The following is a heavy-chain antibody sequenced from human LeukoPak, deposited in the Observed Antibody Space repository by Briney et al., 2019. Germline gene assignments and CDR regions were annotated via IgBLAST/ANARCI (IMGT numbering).Heavy chain of an antibody. CDR1: GGSISSSSYY. V-gene: IGHV4-39*07. J-gene: IGHJ5*02. D-gene: IGHD2-15*01. CDR2: IYYSGST. CDR3: ARLYCSGGSCSWFDP. Sequence: SETLSLTCTVSGGSISSSSYYWGWIRQPPGKGLEWIGSIYYSGSTYYNPSLKSRVTISVDTSKNQFSLKLSSVTAADTAVYYCARLYCSGGSCSWFDPWGQGTLVTVSS.